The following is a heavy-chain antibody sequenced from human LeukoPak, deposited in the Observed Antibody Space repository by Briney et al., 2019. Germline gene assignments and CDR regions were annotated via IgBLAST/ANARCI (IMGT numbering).Heavy chain of an antibody. CDR1: GFTFSSYA. V-gene: IGHV3-23*01. D-gene: IGHD5-24*01. CDR3: ARSRDGYKRFDS. CDR2: ISGSGDTT. J-gene: IGHJ4*02. Sequence: GGSLRLSCAGSGFTFSSYAMAWVRQTPEKGLEWVSVISGSGDTTYYADSVKGRFTISRDNSKNTLYLQMNSLRAEDTAVYFCARSRDGYKRFDSWGQGTLVTVSS.